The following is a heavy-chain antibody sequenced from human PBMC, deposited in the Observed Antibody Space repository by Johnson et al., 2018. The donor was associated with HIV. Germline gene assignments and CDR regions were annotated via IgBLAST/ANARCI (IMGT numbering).Heavy chain of an antibody. CDR3: AKSSSATYYGDAFDM. CDR2: IRYDGSNK. V-gene: IGHV3-30*02. J-gene: IGHJ3*02. D-gene: IGHD3-10*01. CDR1: EFTVSSNY. Sequence: QVQLVESGGGLVKPGGSLRLSCAASEFTVSSNYMSWVRQAPGKGLEWVAFIRYDGSNKYYADSVKGRFTISRDNSKKTLSLQMNSLRPEDTAVYYCAKSSSATYYGDAFDMWGQGTMVTVSS.